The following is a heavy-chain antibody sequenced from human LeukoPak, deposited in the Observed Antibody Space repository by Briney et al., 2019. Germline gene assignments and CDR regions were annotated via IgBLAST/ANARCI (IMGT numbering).Heavy chain of an antibody. CDR3: AKSLDYYDSSGPGDAFDI. CDR2: ITSSGTTI. J-gene: IGHJ3*02. V-gene: IGHV3-48*01. CDR1: GFTFSSYN. D-gene: IGHD3-22*01. Sequence: GGSLRLSCAASGFTFSSYNMNWVRQAPGKGLECVSYITSSGTTIYYADSVKGRFTISRDNAKNSLYLQMNSLRAEDTAVYYCAKSLDYYDSSGPGDAFDIWGQGTMVTVSS.